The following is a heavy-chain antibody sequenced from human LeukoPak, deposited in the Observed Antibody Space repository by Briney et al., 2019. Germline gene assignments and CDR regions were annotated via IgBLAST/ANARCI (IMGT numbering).Heavy chain of an antibody. D-gene: IGHD5-24*01. Sequence: PGGSLRLSCAASGFPFSNYWMIWVRQAPGQGLEWVANIQQDGGQKRYADSVRGRFTVSRDNAQTSLYLHMNSLRAEDTAVYYCARASNPWLQLSWGQGTLVTVSS. V-gene: IGHV3-7*05. CDR3: ARASNPWLQLS. CDR1: GFPFSNYW. CDR2: IQQDGGQK. J-gene: IGHJ4*02.